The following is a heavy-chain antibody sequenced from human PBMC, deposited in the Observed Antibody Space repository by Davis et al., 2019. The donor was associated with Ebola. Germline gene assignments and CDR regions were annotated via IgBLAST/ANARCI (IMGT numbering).Heavy chain of an antibody. J-gene: IGHJ6*03. D-gene: IGHD3-10*01. Sequence: GESLKISCKPSGYSFTNYWPAWFRQMPGKGLEWMGTIIPGASDTRYSPSFKGQVTIAADKSINTAYLQWSSLKASDTAVYYCARCRSLGSYYCMDVWGNGTPVTVSS. CDR3: ARCRSLGSYYCMDV. CDR1: GYSFTNYW. V-gene: IGHV5-51*06. CDR2: IIPGASDT.